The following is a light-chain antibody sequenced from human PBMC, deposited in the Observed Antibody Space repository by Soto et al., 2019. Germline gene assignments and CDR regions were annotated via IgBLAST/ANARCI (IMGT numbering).Light chain of an antibody. Sequence: NFMLTQPHSVSESPGKTVTISCTRSSGSIASNYVQWYQQRPGSSPTTVIYEDNQRPSGVPDRFSGSIDSYSNSASLTISGLKTDDEADYYCQSYDSSNQVFGGGTKLTVL. V-gene: IGLV6-57*01. CDR2: EDN. CDR3: QSYDSSNQV. CDR1: SGSIASNY. J-gene: IGLJ2*01.